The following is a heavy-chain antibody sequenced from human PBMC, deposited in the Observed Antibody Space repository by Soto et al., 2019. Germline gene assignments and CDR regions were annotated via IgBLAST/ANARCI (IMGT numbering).Heavy chain of an antibody. J-gene: IGHJ4*02. D-gene: IGHD7-27*01. V-gene: IGHV4-34*01. CDR2: INHSGST. CDR1: GGSFSGYY. CDR3: ARGWGRIFDY. Sequence: QVQLQQWGAGLLKPSETLSLTCAVYGGSFSGYYWNWIRQPPGKGLEWIGEINHSGSTNYNPSLKRRGTLSVDTSKNQFPLKLSSVTAADTAVYYWARGWGRIFDYWGQGTRVTVSS.